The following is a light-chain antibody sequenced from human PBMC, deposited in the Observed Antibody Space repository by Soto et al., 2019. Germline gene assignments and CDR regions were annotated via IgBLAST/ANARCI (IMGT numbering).Light chain of an antibody. Sequence: QSVLTQSPSASASLGASVKLTCTLSSGHSSYAIAWHQQQPEKGPRYLMKVNSDGSHYKGDGIPDRFSGSSSGAERYLTISSLQSEDEADYYCQTWGTGIVVFGGGTKVTVL. CDR2: VNSDGSH. V-gene: IGLV4-69*02. J-gene: IGLJ2*01. CDR1: SGHSSYA. CDR3: QTWGTGIVV.